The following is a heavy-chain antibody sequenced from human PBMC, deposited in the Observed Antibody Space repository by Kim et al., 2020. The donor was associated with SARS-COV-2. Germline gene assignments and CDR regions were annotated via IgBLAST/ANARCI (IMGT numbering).Heavy chain of an antibody. J-gene: IGHJ3*02. CDR1: GGSISSYY. CDR3: ARAAQYGDAFDI. CDR2: IYYSGST. D-gene: IGHD2-2*01. Sequence: SETLSLTCTVSGGSISSYYWSWIRQPPGKGLEWIGYIYYSGSTNYNPSLKSRVTISVDTSKNQFSLKLSSVTAADTAVYYCARAAQYGDAFDIWGQGTMVTVSS. V-gene: IGHV4-59*01.